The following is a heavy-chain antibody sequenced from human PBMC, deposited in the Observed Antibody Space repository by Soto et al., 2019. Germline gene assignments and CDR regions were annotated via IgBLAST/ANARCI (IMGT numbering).Heavy chain of an antibody. CDR2: INHSGST. Sequence: SQTLSLTCAVYGGSFSGYYWSWIRQPPGKGLEWIGEINHSGSTNYNPSLKSRVTISVDTSKNQFSLKLSSVTAADTAVYYCARGDNGSGSYSFYYYYYGMDVWGQGTTVTVS. V-gene: IGHV4-34*01. J-gene: IGHJ6*02. CDR3: ARGDNGSGSYSFYYYYYGMDV. CDR1: GGSFSGYY. D-gene: IGHD3-10*01.